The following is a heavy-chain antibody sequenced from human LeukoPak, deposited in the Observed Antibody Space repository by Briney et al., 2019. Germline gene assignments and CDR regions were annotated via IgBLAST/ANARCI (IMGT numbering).Heavy chain of an antibody. D-gene: IGHD3-22*01. V-gene: IGHV1-2*02. CDR2: INPNSGGT. J-gene: IGHJ4*02. Sequence: ASVKVSCNASGFTFTGYYMHWVRQAPRQGLEWMGWINPNSGGTNYAQKFQGRVTMTRDTSISTAYMELSRLRSDDTAVYYCARDGVDSSADYWGQGTLVTVSS. CDR3: ARDGVDSSADY. CDR1: GFTFTGYY.